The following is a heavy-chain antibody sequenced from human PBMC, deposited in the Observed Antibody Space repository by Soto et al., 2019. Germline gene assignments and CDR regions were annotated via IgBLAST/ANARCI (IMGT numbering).Heavy chain of an antibody. V-gene: IGHV4-61*01. Sequence: LSLTCTVSGGSVRDGSYYWAWLRQPPGKGLEWIGHIYHSGSTIYNPSLKSRVTISIDTSKSQFSLNLNSMTAADTAVYYCAGYNWNYYFDPWGQGTLVTVSS. J-gene: IGHJ5*02. D-gene: IGHD1-7*01. CDR3: AGYNWNYYFDP. CDR2: IYHSGST. CDR1: GGSVRDGSYY.